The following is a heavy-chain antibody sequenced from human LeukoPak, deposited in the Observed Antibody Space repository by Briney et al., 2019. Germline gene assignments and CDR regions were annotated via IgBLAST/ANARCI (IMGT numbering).Heavy chain of an antibody. CDR1: GYTFSNHW. CDR2: IFPADSDT. Sequence: GESLKISCKGSGYTFSNHWIGWVRQMPGKGLEWMGIIFPADSDTRYSPSFQDQVTISADKSINTAYLQWSSLEASDTAMYYCARHWDSNGYYYNFDYWGQGTLVTVSS. D-gene: IGHD3-22*01. V-gene: IGHV5-51*01. CDR3: ARHWDSNGYYYNFDY. J-gene: IGHJ4*02.